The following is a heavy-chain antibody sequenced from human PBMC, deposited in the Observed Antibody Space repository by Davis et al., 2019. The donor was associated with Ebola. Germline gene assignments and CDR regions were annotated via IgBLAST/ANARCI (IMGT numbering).Heavy chain of an antibody. D-gene: IGHD3-10*01. V-gene: IGHV3-30-3*01. CDR1: GFTFSSYA. CDR3: ARGSGTWYFDY. CDR2: ISYDGSNK. J-gene: IGHJ4*02. Sequence: GESLKISCAASGFTFSSYAMHWVRQAPGKGLEWVAVISYDGSNKYYADSVKGRFTISRDNSKNTLYLQMNSLRAEDTAVYYCARGSGTWYFDYWGQGTLVTVSS.